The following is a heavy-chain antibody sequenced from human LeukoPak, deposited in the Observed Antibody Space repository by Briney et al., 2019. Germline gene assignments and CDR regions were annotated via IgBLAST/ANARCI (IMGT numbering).Heavy chain of an antibody. CDR2: IIPIFGTA. CDR3: ARDIVGATGFDY. J-gene: IGHJ4*02. Sequence: SVKVSCKASGGTFSSYAISWVRQAPGQGLEWMGGIIPIFGTASYAQKFQGRVTITADESTSTAYMELSSLRSEDTAVYYCARDIVGATGFDYWGQGTLVTVSS. CDR1: GGTFSSYA. D-gene: IGHD1-26*01. V-gene: IGHV1-69*13.